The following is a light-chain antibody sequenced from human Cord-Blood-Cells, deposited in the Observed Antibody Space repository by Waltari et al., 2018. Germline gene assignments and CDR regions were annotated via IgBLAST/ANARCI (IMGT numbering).Light chain of an antibody. CDR3: CSYAGSSTVV. CDR2: EGS. Sequence: QSALTQPASVSGSPGQSITISCTGTSSDVGSYNLVSRYQQHPGKAPKLMIYEGSKRPSGVSNRFSDSKSGKTASLPISGLQAEDEADYYCCSYAGSSTVVFGGGTKLTVL. J-gene: IGLJ2*01. CDR1: SSDVGSYNL. V-gene: IGLV2-23*01.